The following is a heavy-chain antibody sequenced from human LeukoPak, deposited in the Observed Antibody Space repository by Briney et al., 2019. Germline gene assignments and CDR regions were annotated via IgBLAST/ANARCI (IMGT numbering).Heavy chain of an antibody. CDR3: ASRDGPQGAFDY. J-gene: IGHJ4*02. V-gene: IGHV1-2*02. CDR1: GYTFTDYY. CDR2: INPKSGVT. D-gene: IGHD5-24*01. Sequence: ASVKVSCKASGYTFTDYYVHWVRQAPAQGLEWMGWINPKSGVTNYAQRFQGRVTMTRDTSISTVYMELSRLTSDDTAVYYCASRDGPQGAFDYWGQGTLVTVSS.